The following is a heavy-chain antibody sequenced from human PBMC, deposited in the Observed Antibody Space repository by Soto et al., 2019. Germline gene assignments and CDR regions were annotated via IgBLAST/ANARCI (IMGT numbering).Heavy chain of an antibody. CDR3: ASAPEYYYDSSGYFPPYYFDY. V-gene: IGHV5-51*01. J-gene: IGHJ4*02. CDR1: GYSFTSYW. D-gene: IGHD3-22*01. CDR2: IYPGDSDT. Sequence: GESLKISCKGSGYSFTSYWIGWVRQMPGKGLEWMGIIYPGDSDTRYSPYFQCQVTISADNSISTVYLQWSSLKALYTAMYYCASAPEYYYDSSGYFPPYYFDYWGEGTLVTVSS.